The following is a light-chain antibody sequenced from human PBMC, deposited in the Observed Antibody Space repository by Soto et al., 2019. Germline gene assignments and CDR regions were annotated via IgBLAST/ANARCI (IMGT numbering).Light chain of an antibody. CDR3: QQREHWPPIT. CDR1: QSVNRY. V-gene: IGKV3-11*01. J-gene: IGKJ5*01. Sequence: VLTQSPAALCLSPGERATLSCRASQSVNRYLAWYQQKPGQAPRLLIYDTSNRATGIPARFSGSGSGTDFTLTISSLEPEDFAVYYCQQREHWPPITFGQGTRLEIK. CDR2: DTS.